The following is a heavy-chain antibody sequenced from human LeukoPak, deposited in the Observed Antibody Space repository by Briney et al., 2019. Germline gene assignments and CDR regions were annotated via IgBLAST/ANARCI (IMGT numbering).Heavy chain of an antibody. D-gene: IGHD5-12*01. CDR3: ARGRIVAIYFDY. CDR2: IIPIFGTA. Sequence: EASVNVSCKASGGTFSSYAISWVRQAPGQGLEWMGGIIPIFGTANYAQKFQGRVTITADESTSTAYMELSSLRSEDTAVYYCARGRIVAIYFDYWGQGTLVTVSS. V-gene: IGHV1-69*13. CDR1: GGTFSSYA. J-gene: IGHJ4*02.